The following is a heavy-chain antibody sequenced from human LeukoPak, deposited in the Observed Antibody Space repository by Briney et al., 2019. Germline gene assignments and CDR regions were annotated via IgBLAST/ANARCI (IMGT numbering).Heavy chain of an antibody. J-gene: IGHJ4*02. CDR1: GYTFTGYY. CDR2: INPNSGGT. Sequence: ASVKVSCKASGYTFTGYYMHWVRQAPGQGLGWMGWINPNSGGTNYAQKFQGGVTMTRDTSISTAYMELSRLTSDDTAVYYCARDLMTTVTLLDYWGQGTLVTVSS. CDR3: ARDLMTTVTLLDY. D-gene: IGHD4-17*01. V-gene: IGHV1-2*02.